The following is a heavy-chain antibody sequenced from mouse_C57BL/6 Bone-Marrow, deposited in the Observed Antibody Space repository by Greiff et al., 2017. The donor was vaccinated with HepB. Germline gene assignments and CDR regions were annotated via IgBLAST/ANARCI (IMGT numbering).Heavy chain of an antibody. CDR3: ARFYYYGSSYVRYWYFDV. J-gene: IGHJ1*03. V-gene: IGHV1-9*01. Sequence: QVQLKESGAELMKPGASVKLSCKATGYTFTGYWIEWVKQRPGHGLEWIGEILPGSGSTNYNEKFKGKATFTADTSSNTAYMQLSSLTTEDSAIYYCARFYYYGSSYVRYWYFDVWGTGTTVTVSS. D-gene: IGHD1-1*01. CDR2: ILPGSGST. CDR1: GYTFTGYW.